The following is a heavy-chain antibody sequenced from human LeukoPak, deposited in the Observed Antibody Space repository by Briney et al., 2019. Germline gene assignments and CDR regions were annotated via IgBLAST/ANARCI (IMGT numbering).Heavy chain of an antibody. J-gene: IGHJ4*02. CDR1: GGSINSYC. D-gene: IGHD6-13*01. Sequence: SETLSLTCTVSGGSINSYCWNWIRQPPGKGLEWIGYSCTSGSTNYNPSLMSRVTISVDTSKNQFSLKLISVTAADTAVYYCARHQHQLVTGYDYWGQGTLVTVSS. CDR3: ARHQHQLVTGYDY. CDR2: SCTSGST. V-gene: IGHV4-4*09.